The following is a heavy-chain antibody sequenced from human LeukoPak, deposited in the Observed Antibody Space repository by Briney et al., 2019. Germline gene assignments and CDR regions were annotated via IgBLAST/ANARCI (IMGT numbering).Heavy chain of an antibody. CDR1: GYTFTGYY. Sequence: EASVKVSCKASGYTFTGYYMHWVRQAPGQGLEWMGIINPSGGSTSYAQKFQGRLTMTRDTSTSTVYVELSSLRSEDTAVYYCARDLYMTAVTTGYFDYWGQGNPGHRLL. CDR3: ARDLYMTAVTTGYFDY. V-gene: IGHV1-46*01. CDR2: INPSGGST. D-gene: IGHD4-17*01. J-gene: IGHJ4*02.